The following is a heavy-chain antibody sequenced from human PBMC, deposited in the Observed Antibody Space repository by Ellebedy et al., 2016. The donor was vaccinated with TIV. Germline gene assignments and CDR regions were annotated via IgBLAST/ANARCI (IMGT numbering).Heavy chain of an antibody. CDR1: GFTFTSYA. D-gene: IGHD3-22*01. CDR3: AKGRGGGSDSSAPRYYFDS. J-gene: IGHJ4*02. V-gene: IGHV3-23*01. CDR2: ISHTGTRT. Sequence: PGGSLRLSCAASGFTFTSYAMSWVRQAPGKGLEWVSTISHTGTRTYYADSVEGRFTLSRDTSKKTLYLQMNSLRAEDTAIYYCAKGRGGGSDSSAPRYYFDSWGLGTLVTVSS.